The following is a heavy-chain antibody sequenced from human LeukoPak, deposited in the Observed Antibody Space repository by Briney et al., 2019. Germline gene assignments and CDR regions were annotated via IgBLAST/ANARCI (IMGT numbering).Heavy chain of an antibody. CDR1: GFTFRNYE. J-gene: IGHJ4*02. D-gene: IGHD3-10*01. V-gene: IGHV3-48*03. CDR2: ISSSGSAV. CDR3: AWGSGEILETYYFDY. Sequence: GGSLRLSCAASGFTFRNYEMNWVRQAPEKGLEWVSYISSSGSAVYYADSVKGRFTISRDNAKNSLYLQMNSLRAEDTAVYYCAWGSGEILETYYFDYWGQGTLVTVSS.